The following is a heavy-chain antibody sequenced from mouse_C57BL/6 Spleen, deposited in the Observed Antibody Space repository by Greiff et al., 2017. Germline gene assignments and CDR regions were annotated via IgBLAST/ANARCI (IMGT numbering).Heavy chain of an antibody. D-gene: IGHD4-1*01. CDR2: IYPGSGNT. V-gene: IGHV1-66*01. J-gene: IGHJ4*01. CDR1: GYSFTRYY. CDR3: ASPLGTGTSYAMDD. Sequence: QVQLQQSGPELVKPGASVKISCKASGYSFTRYYIHWVKQRPGQGLEWIGWIYPGSGNTKDNEKFKGKATLTADTSSSPAYMQLSSLTAVDSAVYYCASPLGTGTSYAMDDWVQGTSVTVSS.